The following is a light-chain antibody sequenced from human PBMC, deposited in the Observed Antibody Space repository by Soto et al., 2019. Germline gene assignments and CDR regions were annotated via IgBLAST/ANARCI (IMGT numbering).Light chain of an antibody. V-gene: IGKV3-15*01. CDR3: QQYHHWPVT. CDR2: GAS. J-gene: IGKJ4*01. Sequence: EIVMTQSPATLSVSPGERVTLSCRASQRIYTNLAWYQHTPGQAPRLLISGASTGATGLPSRFSGSGSGTDFTLTIDSLQSEDVAVYYCQQYHHWPVTFGGGTKVEIK. CDR1: QRIYTN.